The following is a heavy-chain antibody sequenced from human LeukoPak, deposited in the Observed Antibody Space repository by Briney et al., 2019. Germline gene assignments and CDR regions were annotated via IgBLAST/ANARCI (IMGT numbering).Heavy chain of an antibody. D-gene: IGHD1-26*01. Sequence: GGSLRLSCVASGFTFNAYSMNWVRQAPGKGLEWVSAISGSGGSTYYADSVKGRFTISRDNSKNTLYLQMNSLRAEDTAVYYCAKEGAGELLRWFDYWGQGTLVTVSS. CDR3: AKEGAGELLRWFDY. V-gene: IGHV3-23*01. J-gene: IGHJ4*02. CDR1: GFTFNAYS. CDR2: ISGSGGST.